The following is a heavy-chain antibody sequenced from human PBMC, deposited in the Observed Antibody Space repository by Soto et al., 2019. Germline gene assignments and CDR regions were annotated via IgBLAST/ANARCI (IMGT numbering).Heavy chain of an antibody. CDR2: TYYRSKWYN. Sequence: SQTLSLTCAISGDSVSSNSAAWNWIRQSPSRGLEWLGRTYYRSKWYNDYAVSVKSRININPDTSKNQFSLQLNSVTPEDTAVYYCAREYGGNSLTYYYGMEAWGQGTTVTVFS. CDR3: AREYGGNSLTYYYGMEA. J-gene: IGHJ6*02. CDR1: GDSVSSNSAA. V-gene: IGHV6-1*01. D-gene: IGHD2-21*02.